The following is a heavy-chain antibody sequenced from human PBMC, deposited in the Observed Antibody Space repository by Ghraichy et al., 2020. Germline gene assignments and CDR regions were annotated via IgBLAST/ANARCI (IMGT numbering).Heavy chain of an antibody. CDR2: ISHSGSA. J-gene: IGHJ4*02. CDR1: GGSINSGTYY. CDR3: ARDAAYGHLDN. Sequence: SETLSLTCQVSGGSINSGTYYWSWIRQPPGKGLEWMEYISHSGSAYYNPSLKSRVTMSADTSKNLLTLNLTSVTAADTAIYYCARDAAYGHLDNWGQGTLVAVSS. V-gene: IGHV4-31*03. D-gene: IGHD2-21*01.